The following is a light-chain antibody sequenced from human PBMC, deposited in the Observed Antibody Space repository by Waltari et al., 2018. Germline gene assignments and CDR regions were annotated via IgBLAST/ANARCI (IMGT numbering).Light chain of an antibody. V-gene: IGLV8-61*02. Sequence: QTVLTQEPSLSVSPGGTVTLTCALSSGSVSSTSYATWYQQTPGLPPRTLVDKGNGRASGVADCFSGSILGNKAALAITGAQADDESDYYCSMYMGSGIWVFGGGTKLTVL. CDR1: SGSVSSTSY. CDR2: KGN. CDR3: SMYMGSGIWV. J-gene: IGLJ3*02.